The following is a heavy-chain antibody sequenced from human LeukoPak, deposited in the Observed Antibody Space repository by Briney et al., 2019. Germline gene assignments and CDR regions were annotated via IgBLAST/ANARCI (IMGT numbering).Heavy chain of an antibody. CDR1: GGTSSSYA. CDR3: AIEMATMVDY. Sequence: ASVKVSCKASGGTSSSYAISWVRQAPGQGLEWMGGIIPIFGTANYAQKFQGRVTITTDESTSTAYMELSSLRSEDTAVYYCAIEMATMVDYWGQGTLVTVSS. CDR2: IIPIFGTA. D-gene: IGHD5-24*01. J-gene: IGHJ4*02. V-gene: IGHV1-69*05.